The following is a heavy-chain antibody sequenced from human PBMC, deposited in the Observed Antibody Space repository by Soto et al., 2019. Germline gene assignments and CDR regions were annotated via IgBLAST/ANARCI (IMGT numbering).Heavy chain of an antibody. V-gene: IGHV1-46*03. CDR1: GYTFTSYY. J-gene: IGHJ4*02. CDR3: ARDPDDYGDYRVYFDY. D-gene: IGHD4-17*01. Sequence: QVQLVQSGAEVKKPGASVKVSFKASGYTFTSYYMHWVRQAPGQGLEWMGIINPSGGSTSYAQKFQGRVTMTRDTSTSTVYMELSSLRSEDTAVYYCARDPDDYGDYRVYFDYWGQGTLVTVSS. CDR2: INPSGGST.